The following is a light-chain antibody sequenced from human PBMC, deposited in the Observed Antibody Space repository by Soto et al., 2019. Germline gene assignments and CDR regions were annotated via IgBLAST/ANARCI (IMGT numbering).Light chain of an antibody. CDR1: SSDVGGFNY. V-gene: IGLV2-14*03. CDR3: NSYTSSSTYV. J-gene: IGLJ1*01. CDR2: DVT. Sequence: QSALTQPASVSGSPGQSITISCTGTSSDVGGFNYVSWYQQHPGKAPKLMIYDVTNRPSGFSYRFSGYKSGNTASLTISGLQAEDEADYYCNSYTSSSTYVCGPGTKLTVL.